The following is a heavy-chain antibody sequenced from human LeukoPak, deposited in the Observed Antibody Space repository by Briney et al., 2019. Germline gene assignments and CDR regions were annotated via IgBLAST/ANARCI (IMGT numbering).Heavy chain of an antibody. J-gene: IGHJ4*02. CDR1: EFTFSGYW. CDR3: ARAQWRRPDY. D-gene: IGHD5-12*01. V-gene: IGHV3-7*02. CDR2: IKQDGSET. Sequence: GGSLRLSCAASEFTFSGYWMSWFRQAPGKGLEWVATIKQDGSETDYVDSVKGRFTISRNNAKNSLYLQMNSLRIEDTAVYYCARAQWRRPDYWGQGTLVTVSS.